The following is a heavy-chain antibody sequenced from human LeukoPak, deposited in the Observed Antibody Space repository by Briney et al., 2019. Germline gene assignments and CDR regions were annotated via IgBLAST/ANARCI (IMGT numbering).Heavy chain of an antibody. Sequence: GGSLRLSCAASGFTFSSYEMNWVRQAPGQGLEWVSYISSNSRAIYYADSVKGRFTIARDNAKNSLYLQMNSLRAEDTAVYYCARDALVIDDAFDVWGQGTLVTVSS. CDR2: ISSNSRAI. CDR1: GFTFSSYE. CDR3: ARDALVIDDAFDV. V-gene: IGHV3-48*03. D-gene: IGHD3-16*02. J-gene: IGHJ3*01.